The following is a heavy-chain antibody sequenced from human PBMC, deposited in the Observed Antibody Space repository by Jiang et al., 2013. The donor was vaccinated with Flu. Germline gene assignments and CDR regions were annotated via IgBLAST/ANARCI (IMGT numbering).Heavy chain of an antibody. J-gene: IGHJ5*02. CDR3: AHSYYGDSINWFDP. CDR1: GFSLSTSGVG. CDR2: IYWNDDK. V-gene: IGHV2-5*01. D-gene: IGHD4-17*01. Sequence: KPTQTLTLTCTFSGFSLSTSGVGVGWIRQPPGKALEWLALIYWNDDKRYSPSLKSRLTITKDTSKNQVVLTMTNMDPVDTATYYCAHSYYGDSINWFDPWGQGTLVTVSS.